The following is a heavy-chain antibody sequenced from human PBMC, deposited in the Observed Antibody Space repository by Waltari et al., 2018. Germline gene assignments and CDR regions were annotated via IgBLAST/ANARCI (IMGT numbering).Heavy chain of an antibody. CDR3: ARVAAAGTDYFDY. CDR2: IYYSGST. CDR1: GGSISSYY. J-gene: IGHJ4*02. V-gene: IGHV4-59*01. D-gene: IGHD6-13*01. Sequence: QVQLQESGPGLVKPSETLSLTCTVSGGSISSYYWSWIRQPPGKGLEWIGYIYYSGSTNYNPSLKSRVTISVDTSKNQFSLKLSSVTAADTAVYYCARVAAAGTDYFDYWGQGTLVTVSS.